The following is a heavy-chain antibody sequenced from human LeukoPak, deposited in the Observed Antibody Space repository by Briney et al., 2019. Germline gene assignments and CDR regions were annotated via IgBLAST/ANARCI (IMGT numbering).Heavy chain of an antibody. D-gene: IGHD3-3*01. Sequence: GGSLRLSCAASGFTFSSYAMSWVRQAPGKGLEWVSAISGSGGSTYYADSVKGRFTISRDNSKNTLYLQMNSLRAEDTAVYYCAKERTIFGVVIIPFFDYWGQGTLVTVSS. CDR1: GFTFSSYA. CDR2: ISGSGGST. V-gene: IGHV3-23*01. CDR3: AKERTIFGVVIIPFFDY. J-gene: IGHJ4*02.